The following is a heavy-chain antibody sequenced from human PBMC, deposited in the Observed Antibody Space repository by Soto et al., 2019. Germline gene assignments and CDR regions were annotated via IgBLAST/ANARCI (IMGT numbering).Heavy chain of an antibody. CDR3: AREQQLVTSFDY. D-gene: IGHD6-13*01. J-gene: IGHJ4*02. CDR1: GFTFSSYS. Sequence: GGSLRLSCAASGFTFSSYSMNWVRQAPGKGLEWVSSISSSSSYIYYADSVKGRFTISRDNAKNSLYLQMNSLRAEDTAVYYCAREQQLVTSFDYWGQGTLVTVSS. V-gene: IGHV3-21*01. CDR2: ISSSSSYI.